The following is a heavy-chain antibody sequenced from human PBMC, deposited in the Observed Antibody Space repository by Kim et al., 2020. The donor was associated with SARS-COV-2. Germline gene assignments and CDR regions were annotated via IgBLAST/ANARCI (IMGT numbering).Heavy chain of an antibody. CDR2: GTEK. J-gene: IGHJ4*02. CDR3: ARGQTTFEH. V-gene: IGHV3-7*03. Sequence: GTEKNYVDSVKGRFTISRDNAKNSLFLQMNSLRAEDTAVYYCARGQTTFEHWGQGTLVTVSS.